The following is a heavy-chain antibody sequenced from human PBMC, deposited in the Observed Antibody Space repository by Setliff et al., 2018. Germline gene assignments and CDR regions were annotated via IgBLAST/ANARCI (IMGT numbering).Heavy chain of an antibody. D-gene: IGHD4-17*01. CDR3: ARVYTLTIPPDY. Sequence: ASVKVSCKASGYTFTNYGINWVRQAPGQGLEWLGWISAYNGNTHYAQKLQGRVSMTTDTSTSTAYMELRSLRSDETAVYYCARVYTLTIPPDYWGQGTLVTVSS. V-gene: IGHV1-18*01. J-gene: IGHJ4*02. CDR2: ISAYNGNT. CDR1: GYTFTNYG.